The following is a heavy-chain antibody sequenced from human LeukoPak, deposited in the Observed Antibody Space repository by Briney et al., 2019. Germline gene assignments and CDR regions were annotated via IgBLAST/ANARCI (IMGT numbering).Heavy chain of an antibody. V-gene: IGHV3-7*01. CDR3: ARDADWASDY. CDR2: MKKDGSEQ. CDR1: GFTFKNHC. Sequence: PGGSLRLSCVGSGFTFKNHCIVCVRQAPGKGLEWVSNMKKDGSEQYSADSVRGRFTISRDNAQNSLYLHMNSLRVADTAVYYCARDADWASDYWGQGNLVTVSS. D-gene: IGHD3-9*01. J-gene: IGHJ4*02.